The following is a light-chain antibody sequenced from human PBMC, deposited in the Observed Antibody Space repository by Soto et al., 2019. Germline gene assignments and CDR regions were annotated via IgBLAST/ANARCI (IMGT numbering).Light chain of an antibody. CDR3: QHYGSLVLT. J-gene: IGKJ4*01. CDR1: KSVSSTY. V-gene: IGKV3-20*01. Sequence: EIVLTQSPGTLSLSPGESATLSCRTSKSVSSTYLAWYQQKPGQAPRLLIYGASSRATGIPDRFSGSGSGTDFTLTISILEPEDFAVYYCQHYGSLVLTFGGGTKVEIK. CDR2: GAS.